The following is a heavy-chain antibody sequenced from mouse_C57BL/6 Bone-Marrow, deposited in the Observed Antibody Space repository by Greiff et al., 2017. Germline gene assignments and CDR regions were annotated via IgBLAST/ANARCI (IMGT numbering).Heavy chain of an antibody. J-gene: IGHJ3*01. CDR2: ISSGSSTI. CDR3: ARGDYNYGGAWFAY. Sequence: EVQLQESGGGLVKPGGSLKLSCAASGFTFSDYGMHWVRQAPEKGLEWVAYISSGSSTIYYAVTVKGRFTISRDNAKNTLCLQMTSLRSEDTAMYYCARGDYNYGGAWFAYWGQGTLVTVSA. D-gene: IGHD2-12*01. V-gene: IGHV5-17*01. CDR1: GFTFSDYG.